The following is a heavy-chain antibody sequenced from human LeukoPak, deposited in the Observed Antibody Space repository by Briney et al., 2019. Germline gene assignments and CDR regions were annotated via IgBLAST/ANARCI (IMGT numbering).Heavy chain of an antibody. V-gene: IGHV3-13*01. Sequence: GGSLRLSCAASGFTFNNYEMHWVRQTAGKGLEWVSAVGIAGDTFYAGSVKGRFTISRDNSKNALYLQMNSLRAEDTAVYYCAKSGAPRSIAVAGKYYFDFWGQGTLVTVSS. J-gene: IGHJ4*02. CDR2: VGIAGDT. CDR1: GFTFNNYE. D-gene: IGHD6-19*01. CDR3: AKSGAPRSIAVAGKYYFDF.